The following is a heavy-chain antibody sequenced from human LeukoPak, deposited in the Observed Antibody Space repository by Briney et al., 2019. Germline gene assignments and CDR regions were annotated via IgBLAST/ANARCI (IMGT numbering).Heavy chain of an antibody. CDR2: INPSGGST. J-gene: IGHJ4*02. D-gene: IGHD4-17*01. CDR3: ARLREIDFDY. Sequence: ASVKVSCKASGYTLTSYYMHWVRQAPGQGLEWMGIINPSGGSTSYAQKFQGRVTMTRDTSTSTVYMELSSLRAEDTAVYYCARLREIDFDYWGQGTLVTVSS. V-gene: IGHV1-46*01. CDR1: GYTLTSYY.